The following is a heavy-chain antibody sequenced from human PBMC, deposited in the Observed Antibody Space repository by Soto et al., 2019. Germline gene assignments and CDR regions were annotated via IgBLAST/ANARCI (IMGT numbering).Heavy chain of an antibody. CDR1: GFTFSSYA. V-gene: IGHV3-23*01. D-gene: IGHD3-10*01. CDR2: ISGSGGST. Sequence: GGSLRLSCAASGFTFSSYAMSWVRQAPGKGLEWVSAISGSGGSTYYADSVKGRFTISRDNSKNTLYLQMNSLRAEDTAVYYCAKHALWFGELLFESRLGNWFDPWGQGTLVTVSS. J-gene: IGHJ5*02. CDR3: AKHALWFGELLFESRLGNWFDP.